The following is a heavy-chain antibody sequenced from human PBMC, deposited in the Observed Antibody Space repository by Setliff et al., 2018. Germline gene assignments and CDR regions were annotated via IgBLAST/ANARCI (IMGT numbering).Heavy chain of an antibody. Sequence: SETLSLTCTVSGGSITSYYWSWIRQPPGKGLEWIGYIYYSGSTNYNPSLKSRVTISADTSKNQFSLKLSSVTAADTAVYYCAREGFRDGAFDIWGQGTMVTVSS. J-gene: IGHJ3*02. V-gene: IGHV4-59*01. CDR1: GGSITSYY. CDR3: AREGFRDGAFDI. CDR2: IYYSGST.